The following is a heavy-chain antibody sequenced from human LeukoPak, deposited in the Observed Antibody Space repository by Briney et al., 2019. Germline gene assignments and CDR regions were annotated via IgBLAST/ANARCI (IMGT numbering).Heavy chain of an antibody. CDR2: ISGSGGTT. D-gene: IGHD3-9*01. V-gene: IGHV3-23*01. CDR1: GFTFSSYG. Sequence: GGSLRLSCAASGFTFSSYGMSWVRQAPGKGLEWVSAISGSGGTTYYADSVKGRFTISRDNSKNTLYLVMNSLRAEDTAVYYCAKAENWRGYFDWLLFFDYWGQGTLVTVSS. CDR3: AKAENWRGYFDWLLFFDY. J-gene: IGHJ4*02.